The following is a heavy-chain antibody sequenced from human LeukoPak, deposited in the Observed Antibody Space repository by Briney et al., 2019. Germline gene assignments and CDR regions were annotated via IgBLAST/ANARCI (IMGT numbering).Heavy chain of an antibody. Sequence: SETLSLTCTVSGGSVNNGNYYWSWIRQPPGKGLEWIGYIYDSGSTKYNPSLKSRVTISEDTSKNQFSLKLRFVTAADTAVYYCARAPEVYDSTSYGGGWLDPWGQGIRVTVSS. D-gene: IGHD3-22*01. J-gene: IGHJ5*02. V-gene: IGHV4-61*01. CDR2: IYDSGST. CDR3: ARAPEVYDSTSYGGGWLDP. CDR1: GGSVNNGNYY.